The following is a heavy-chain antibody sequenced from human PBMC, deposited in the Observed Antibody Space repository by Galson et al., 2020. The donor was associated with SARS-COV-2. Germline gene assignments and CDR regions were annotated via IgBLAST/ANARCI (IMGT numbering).Heavy chain of an antibody. D-gene: IGHD6-19*01. CDR2: IYYSGST. J-gene: IGHJ5*02. CDR3: ARVRGYIAVAGTDWFDP. CDR1: GGSISSYY. V-gene: IGHV4-59*13. Sequence: SETLSLTCTVSGGSISSYYWSWIRQPPGKGLEWIGYIYYSGSTNYNPSLKSRATISVDTSKNQFSLKLSSVTAADTAVYYCARVRGYIAVAGTDWFDPWGQGTLVTVSS.